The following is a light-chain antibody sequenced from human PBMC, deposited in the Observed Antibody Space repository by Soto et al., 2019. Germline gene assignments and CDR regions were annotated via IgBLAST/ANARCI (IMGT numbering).Light chain of an antibody. V-gene: IGKV1-27*01. CDR2: AAS. Sequence: DIKMTQSPSSLSASVGDRVTITCRASQVIANYLAWYQQKPGKVPKLLIYAASTLQSGVPSRFSGSESGTDFTLTISSLQPEDVATYYCQKYNSAPQTFGPGTKVDIK. CDR1: QVIANY. J-gene: IGKJ3*01. CDR3: QKYNSAPQT.